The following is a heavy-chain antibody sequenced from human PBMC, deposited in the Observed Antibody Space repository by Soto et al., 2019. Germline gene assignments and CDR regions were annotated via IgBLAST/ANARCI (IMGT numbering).Heavy chain of an antibody. CDR3: ARFGLAYAMDV. CDR2: KKHDGSET. CDR1: GVTFSNYW. Sequence: PXGSLRLSCVAAGVTFSNYWMSWARQTPGKGLEWVANKKHDGSETQYVDSVKGRFTISRDNAKDSLYLQMNSLRAEDTAVYYCARFGLAYAMDVWGQGTTVTVSS. D-gene: IGHD3-3*01. J-gene: IGHJ6*02. V-gene: IGHV3-7*03.